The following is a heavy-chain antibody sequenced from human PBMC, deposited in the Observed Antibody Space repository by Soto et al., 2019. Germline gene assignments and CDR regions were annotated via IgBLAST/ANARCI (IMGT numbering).Heavy chain of an antibody. J-gene: IGHJ4*02. D-gene: IGHD2-15*01. CDR2: IYYSGST. CDR3: ARRYCSGGCYFDY. CDR1: GGSISSGDYS. V-gene: IGHV4-30-4*01. Sequence: SETLSLTCTVSGGSISSGDYSWSWIRQPPGKGLEWIGYIYYSGSTYYNASLKSRVTISVDTSKNQFSLKLSSVTATDTAGYYCARRYCSGGCYFDYWGKGTLVTVSS.